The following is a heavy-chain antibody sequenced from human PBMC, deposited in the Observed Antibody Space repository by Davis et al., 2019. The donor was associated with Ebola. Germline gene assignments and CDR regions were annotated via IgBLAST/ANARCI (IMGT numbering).Heavy chain of an antibody. J-gene: IGHJ4*02. Sequence: GGSLRLSCAASGFTFSNAWMSWVRQAPGKGLEWVAVISYDGSNKYYADSVKGRFTISRDNSKNTLYLQMNSLRAEDTAVYYCAKDYFDYWGQGTLVTVSS. CDR1: GFTFSNAW. CDR3: AKDYFDY. V-gene: IGHV3-30*18. CDR2: ISYDGSNK.